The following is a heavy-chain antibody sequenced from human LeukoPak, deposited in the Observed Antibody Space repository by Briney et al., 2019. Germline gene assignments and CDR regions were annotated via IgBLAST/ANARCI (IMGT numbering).Heavy chain of an antibody. CDR2: INSRSSYV. J-gene: IGHJ6*04. Sequence: AGGSLRLSCAVSGFTFSSYSMNWVRQAPGKGLEWVSSINSRSSYVYYADSVKGRFTISRDNAKNSLYLQMNSLRAEDTAVYYCARGPTMKMDVWGKGTTVTVSS. CDR3: ARGPTMKMDV. CDR1: GFTFSSYS. V-gene: IGHV3-21*01. D-gene: IGHD3-22*01.